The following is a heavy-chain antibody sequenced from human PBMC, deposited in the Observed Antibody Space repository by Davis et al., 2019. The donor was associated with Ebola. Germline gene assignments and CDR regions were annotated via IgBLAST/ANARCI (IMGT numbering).Heavy chain of an antibody. CDR1: GGSISSYY. Sequence: GSLRLSCTVSGGSISSYYWSWIRQPPGKGLEWIGYFYYSGSTNYNPSLKSRVTISVDTSKNQFSLKLSSVTAADTAVYYCAGISYYGMDVWGQGTTVTVSS. D-gene: IGHD2-15*01. CDR2: FYYSGST. CDR3: AGISYYGMDV. V-gene: IGHV4-59*01. J-gene: IGHJ6*02.